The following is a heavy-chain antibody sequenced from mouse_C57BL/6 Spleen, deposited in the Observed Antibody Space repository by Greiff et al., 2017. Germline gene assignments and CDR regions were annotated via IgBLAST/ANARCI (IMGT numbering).Heavy chain of an antibody. CDR3: ARNPFYDGSSYYWYFDV. Sequence: QVQLQQSGAELVRPGASVKLSCKASGYTFTDYYINWVKQRPGQGLEWIARIYPGSGNTYYNEKFKGKATLTAEKSSSTAYMQLSSLTSEDSAVYFCARNPFYDGSSYYWYFDVWGTGTTVTVSS. CDR2: IYPGSGNT. CDR1: GYTFTDYY. J-gene: IGHJ1*03. V-gene: IGHV1-76*01. D-gene: IGHD1-1*01.